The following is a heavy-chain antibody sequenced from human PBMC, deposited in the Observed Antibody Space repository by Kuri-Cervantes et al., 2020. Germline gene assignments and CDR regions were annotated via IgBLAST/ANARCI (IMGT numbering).Heavy chain of an antibody. CDR2: ISGSGGST. V-gene: IGHV3-23*01. J-gene: IGHJ1*01. CDR3: ARAHYYDSSGYLFQH. Sequence: GESLKISCAASGFTFSSYAMSWVRQAPGKGLEWVSAISGSGGSTYYADSVKGRFTISRDNAKNTLYLQMNSLRAEDTAVYYCARAHYYDSSGYLFQHWGQGTLVTVSS. CDR1: GFTFSSYA. D-gene: IGHD3-22*01.